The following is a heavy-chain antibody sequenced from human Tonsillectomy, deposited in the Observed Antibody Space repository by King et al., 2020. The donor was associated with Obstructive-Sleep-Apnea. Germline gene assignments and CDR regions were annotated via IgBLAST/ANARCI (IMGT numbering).Heavy chain of an antibody. D-gene: IGHD1-26*01. CDR2: IYHSGST. CDR1: GYSISSGYY. J-gene: IGHJ4*02. Sequence: VQLQESGPGLVKPSETLSLTCTVSGYSISSGYYWGWIRQPPGKGLEWIGSIYHSGSTYYNPSLKSRVTIAVDTSKNQFSLKLSSVTAADTAVYYCARVTASGGYPIDYWGQGTLVTVSS. CDR3: ARVTASGGYPIDY. V-gene: IGHV4-38-2*02.